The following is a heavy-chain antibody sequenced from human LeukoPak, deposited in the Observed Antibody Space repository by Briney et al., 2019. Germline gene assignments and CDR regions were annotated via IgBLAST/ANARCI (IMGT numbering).Heavy chain of an antibody. V-gene: IGHV4-59*11. CDR2: IYYSGKT. Sequence: KPSETLSLTCAVSGGSLSSQYWSWIRQPPGKGVEWIGYIYYSGKTYYSSSLHSRVTISVDTSTNHFSLKLTSVTTADTAVYYCARLLDNDSSGDPDTFDMWGQGTMVTVSS. CDR3: ARLLDNDSSGDPDTFDM. J-gene: IGHJ3*02. CDR1: GGSLSSQY. D-gene: IGHD3-22*01.